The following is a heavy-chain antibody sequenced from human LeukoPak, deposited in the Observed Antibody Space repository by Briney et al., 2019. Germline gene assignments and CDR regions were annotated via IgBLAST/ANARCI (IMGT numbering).Heavy chain of an antibody. CDR3: ARHEFMGSDYAA. D-gene: IGHD4-17*01. CDR2: IYYSGST. Sequence: SETLSLTCAVSGYSISNSNYYWGWIRQPPGKGLEWIGSIYYSGSTYYNPSLKSRVSISVDTSKNQFSLKLSSVTAADTAVHYCARHEFMGSDYAAWGQGTLVTVSS. J-gene: IGHJ5*02. CDR1: GYSISNSNYY. V-gene: IGHV4-39*01.